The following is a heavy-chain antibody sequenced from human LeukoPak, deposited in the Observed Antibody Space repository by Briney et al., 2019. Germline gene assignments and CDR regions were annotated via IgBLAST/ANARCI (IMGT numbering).Heavy chain of an antibody. J-gene: IGHJ4*02. Sequence: SETLSLTCTVSGGSISSSSYYWGWIRQPPGKGLEWIGEIYHSGSTNYNPSLKSRVTISVDKSKNQFSLKLSSVTAADTAVYYCARTLSYGYPFDYWGQGTLVTVSS. CDR1: GGSISSSSYY. CDR3: ARTLSYGYPFDY. CDR2: IYHSGST. D-gene: IGHD5-18*01. V-gene: IGHV4-39*07.